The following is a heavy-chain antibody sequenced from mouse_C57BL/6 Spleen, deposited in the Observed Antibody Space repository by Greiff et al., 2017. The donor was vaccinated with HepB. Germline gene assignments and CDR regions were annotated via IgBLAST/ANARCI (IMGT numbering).Heavy chain of an antibody. V-gene: IGHV1-64*01. CDR2: IHPNSGST. J-gene: IGHJ1*03. Sequence: QVQLKQPGAELVKPGASVKLSCKASGYTFTSYWMHWVKQRPGQGLEWIGMIHPNSGSTNYNEKFKSKATLTVDKSSSTAYMQLSSLTSEDSAVYYCARGGPNWDEYFDVWGTGTTVTVSS. CDR3: ARGGPNWDEYFDV. CDR1: GYTFTSYW. D-gene: IGHD4-1*01.